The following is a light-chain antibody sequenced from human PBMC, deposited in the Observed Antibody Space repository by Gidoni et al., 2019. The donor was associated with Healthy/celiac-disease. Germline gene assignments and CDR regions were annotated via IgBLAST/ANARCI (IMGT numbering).Light chain of an antibody. CDR2: AAS. CDR1: QSISSY. Sequence: DIQMTQSPSSLSASVGDRVTITCRAIQSISSYLNGYQQKPGKAPKLLIYAASSLQSGVPSRFSGSGSGTDFTLTISSLQPEDFATYYCQQSYSTPRYTFGQGTKLEIK. CDR3: QQSYSTPRYT. J-gene: IGKJ2*01. V-gene: IGKV1-39*01.